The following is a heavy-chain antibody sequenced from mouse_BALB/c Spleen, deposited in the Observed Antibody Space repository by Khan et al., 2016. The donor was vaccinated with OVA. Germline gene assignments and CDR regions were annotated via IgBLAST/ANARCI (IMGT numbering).Heavy chain of an antibody. CDR2: ITYSGNT. Sequence: EVELQESGPSLVKPSQTLSLTCSVTGDSITSGFWNWIRKFPGNKFEYLGYITYSGNTYYNPSLKSRISFTRETSKSQYFLQLNSVTTEDTATYFFARSYVSWAMDYWGQGTSVTVSS. D-gene: IGHD2-12*01. CDR1: GDSITSGF. V-gene: IGHV3-8*02. J-gene: IGHJ4*01. CDR3: ARSYVSWAMDY.